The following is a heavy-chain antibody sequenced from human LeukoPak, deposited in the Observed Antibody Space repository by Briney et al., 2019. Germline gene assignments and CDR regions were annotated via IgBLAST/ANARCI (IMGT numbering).Heavy chain of an antibody. V-gene: IGHV3-20*04. J-gene: IGHJ4*02. CDR3: ARSLRFLEWLSPLDY. CDR1: GFTFDDYG. D-gene: IGHD3-3*01. Sequence: GGSLRLSCAASGFTFDDYGMSWVRQAPGKGLEWVSGINWNGGSTGYADSVKRRFTISRDHAKNSLYLQMNSLRAEDTALYFCARSLRFLEWLSPLDYWGQGTLVTVSS. CDR2: INWNGGST.